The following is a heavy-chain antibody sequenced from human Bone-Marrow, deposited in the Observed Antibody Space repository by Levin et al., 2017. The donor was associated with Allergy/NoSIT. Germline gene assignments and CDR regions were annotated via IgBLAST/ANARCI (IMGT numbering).Heavy chain of an antibody. CDR3: ATYRQWSDV. V-gene: IGHV3-15*01. D-gene: IGHD6-19*01. CDR2: IKTRTDGGTA. CDR1: GLTFSNAL. J-gene: IGHJ2*01. Sequence: GESLKISCVASGLTFSNALMTWVRQAPGKGLEWLGRIKTRTDGGTADHATSVKGRFIISRDDSKNTLYLQMNSLKTEDTAVYYCATYRQWSDVWGRGTLVTVSS.